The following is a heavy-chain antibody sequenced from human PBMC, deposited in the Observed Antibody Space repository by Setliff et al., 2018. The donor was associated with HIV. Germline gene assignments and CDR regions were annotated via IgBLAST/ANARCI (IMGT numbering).Heavy chain of an antibody. CDR1: GFTFSSYA. V-gene: IGHV3-23*01. D-gene: IGHD3-22*01. J-gene: IGHJ4*02. CDR2: ISGSGGST. CDR3: AKGKRITMIVVVITELDY. Sequence: GGSLRLSCAASGFTFSSYAMSWVRQAPGKGLEWVSAISGSGGSTYYADSVKGRFTISRDNSKNTLYLQMNSLRAEDTAVYYCAKGKRITMIVVVITELDYWGQGTLVTVSS.